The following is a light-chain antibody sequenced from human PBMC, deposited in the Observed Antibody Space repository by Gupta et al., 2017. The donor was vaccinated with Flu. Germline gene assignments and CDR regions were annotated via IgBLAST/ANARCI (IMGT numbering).Light chain of an antibody. CDR1: QSISTY. CDR3: QQRDRTPIT. Sequence: DIQMTQSPSSLSAFVGDRVTITCRASQSISTYLYWYQQKPGKAPELLIYGASRLQSGVPSRFSGSGSGTDFTLTISNLQPEDFATYYCQQRDRTPITFGGGTKVEIK. CDR2: GAS. V-gene: IGKV1-39*01. J-gene: IGKJ4*01.